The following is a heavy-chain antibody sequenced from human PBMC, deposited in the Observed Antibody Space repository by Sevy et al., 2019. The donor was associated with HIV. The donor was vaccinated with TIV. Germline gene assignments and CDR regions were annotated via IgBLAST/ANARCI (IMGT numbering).Heavy chain of an antibody. J-gene: IGHJ6*02. D-gene: IGHD2-8*01. Sequence: GGSLRLSCAASGFTFTYAWMSWDRQAPGKGLEWVGRIKSRADGGTIDDAAPVKGRFTISRDDSKNTLYLQMNSLKTEDTAVYYCSTDPIILLLVTDGMDVWGQGTTVTVSS. CDR1: GFTFTYAW. V-gene: IGHV3-15*01. CDR2: IKSRADGGTI. CDR3: STDPIILLLVTDGMDV.